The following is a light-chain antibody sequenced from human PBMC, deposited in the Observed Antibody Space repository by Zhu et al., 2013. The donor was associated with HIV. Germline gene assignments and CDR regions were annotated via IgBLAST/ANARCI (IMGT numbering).Light chain of an antibody. J-gene: IGLJ2*01. V-gene: IGLV2-14*01. CDR2: EVS. CDR3: SSYTSDSTV. CDR1: SNDIGTYNY. Sequence: QSALTQPASVSGSPGQSITISCTGTSNDIGTYNYVSWYQQHPGKAPKLMIYEVSNRPSGVSNRFSGSKSGNTASLTISGLQAEDEADYYCSSYTSDSTVFGGGAKLTVL.